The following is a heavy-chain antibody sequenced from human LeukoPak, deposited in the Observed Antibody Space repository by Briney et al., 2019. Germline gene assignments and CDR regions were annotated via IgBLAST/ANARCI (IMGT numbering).Heavy chain of an antibody. V-gene: IGHV3-21*01. CDR2: ISSSSSHI. CDR1: GFTFSSYS. J-gene: IGHJ4*02. Sequence: GGSLRLSCAASGFTFSSYSMNWVRQAPGKGLEWVSSISSSSSHIYDADSVKGRFTISRDNAKNSLYLQMNNLGAEDTAVYYCAATPEFYYDSSAYYYFHYWGQGTLVTVSS. D-gene: IGHD3-22*01. CDR3: AATPEFYYDSSAYYYFHY.